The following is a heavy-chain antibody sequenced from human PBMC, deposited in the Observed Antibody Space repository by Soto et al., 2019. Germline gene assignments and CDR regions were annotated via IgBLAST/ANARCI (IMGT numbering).Heavy chain of an antibody. D-gene: IGHD3-10*01. CDR2: ISGSGGST. CDR1: GFTFSSYA. V-gene: IGHV3-23*01. Sequence: EVQLLESGGGLVQPGGSLRLYCAASGFTFSSYAMSWVRQAPGKGLEWVSAISGSGGSTYYADSVTGRFTISRDNSKNKVSLQIDSLGPDDTAVYYCAKVGVRGVPSYFCMDVWGQGTTVTVSS. J-gene: IGHJ6*02. CDR3: AKVGVRGVPSYFCMDV.